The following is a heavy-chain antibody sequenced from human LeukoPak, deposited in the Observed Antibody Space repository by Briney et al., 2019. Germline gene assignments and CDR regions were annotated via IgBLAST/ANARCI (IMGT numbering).Heavy chain of an antibody. Sequence: ASVKVSCKASGCTFTSYGISWVRQAPGQGLEWMGWISAYNGSTNYAQKLQGRVTMTTDTSTSTAYMELRSLRSDDTAVYYCARDFIAARPNQYGYWGQGTLVTVSS. D-gene: IGHD6-6*01. CDR3: ARDFIAARPNQYGY. CDR2: ISAYNGST. V-gene: IGHV1-18*01. J-gene: IGHJ4*02. CDR1: GCTFTSYG.